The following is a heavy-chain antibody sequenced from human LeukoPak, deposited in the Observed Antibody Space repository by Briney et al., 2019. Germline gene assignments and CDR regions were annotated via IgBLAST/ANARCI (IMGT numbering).Heavy chain of an antibody. V-gene: IGHV1-69*01. J-gene: IGHJ4*02. D-gene: IGHD2-15*01. CDR3: ARYYCSGGSCDSTFDY. Sequence: GASVKVSCKASGGTFSSYAISWVRQAPGQGLEWMGGIIPIFGTANYAQKFQGRVTITADESTSTAYMELSSLRSEDTAVYCCARYYCSGGSCDSTFDYWGQGTLVTVSS. CDR1: GGTFSSYA. CDR2: IIPIFGTA.